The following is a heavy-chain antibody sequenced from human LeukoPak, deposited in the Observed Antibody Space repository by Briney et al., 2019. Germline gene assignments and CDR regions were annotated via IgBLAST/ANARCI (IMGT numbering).Heavy chain of an antibody. J-gene: IGHJ6*03. CDR3: AREVITMVWGVITYYYYYYMDV. V-gene: IGHV4-34*01. CDR2: INHSGST. CDR1: GGSFSGYY. Sequence: SETLSLTCAVYGGSFSGYYWSWIRQPPGKGLEWIGEINHSGSTNYNPSLKSRVTISVDTSKNQFSLKLSSVTAADTAVYYCAREVITMVWGVITYYYYYYMDVWGKGTTVTVSS. D-gene: IGHD3-10*01.